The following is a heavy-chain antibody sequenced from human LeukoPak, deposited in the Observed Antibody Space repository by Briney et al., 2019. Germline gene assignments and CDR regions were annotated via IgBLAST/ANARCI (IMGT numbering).Heavy chain of an antibody. J-gene: IGHJ4*02. V-gene: IGHV3-30*02. CDR1: GFTFSSYG. CDR2: IRYDGSNK. Sequence: PGGSLRLSCAASGFTFSSYGMHWVRQAPGKGLEWVAFIRYDGSNKYYADSVKGRFTISRDNSKNTLYLQMNSLRAEDTAVYYCAKDRYYDSSAADYRGQGTLVTVSS. D-gene: IGHD3-22*01. CDR3: AKDRYYDSSAADY.